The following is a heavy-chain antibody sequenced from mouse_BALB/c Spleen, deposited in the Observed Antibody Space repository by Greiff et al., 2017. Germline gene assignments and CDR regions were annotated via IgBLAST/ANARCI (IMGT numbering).Heavy chain of an antibody. J-gene: IGHJ3*01. CDR3: ARQDGNYVRFAY. Sequence: EVKLMESGGGLVKPGGSLKLSCAASGFAFSSYDMSWVRQTPEKRLEWVAYISSGGGSTYYPDTVKGRFTISRDNAKNTLYLQMSSLKSEDTAMYYCARQDGNYVRFAYWGQGTLVTVSA. CDR1: GFAFSSYD. V-gene: IGHV5-12-1*01. D-gene: IGHD2-1*01. CDR2: ISSGGGST.